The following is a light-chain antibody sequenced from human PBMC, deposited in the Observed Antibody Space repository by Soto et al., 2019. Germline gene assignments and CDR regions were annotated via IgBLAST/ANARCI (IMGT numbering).Light chain of an antibody. CDR3: QQRSNWPPLT. V-gene: IGKV3-11*01. CDR2: YAS. J-gene: IGKJ4*01. Sequence: EIVLTQSPATLSFSPGERATLSCRASQSVSSYLAWYQQKPGQAPRLLIYYASNRATGIPARFSGSGSGTDFTLTISSLEPEDFAVYYCQQRSNWPPLTFGGGTKVEIK. CDR1: QSVSSY.